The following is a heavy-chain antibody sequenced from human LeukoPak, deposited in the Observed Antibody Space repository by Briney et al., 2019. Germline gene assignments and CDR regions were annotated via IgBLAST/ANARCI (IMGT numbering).Heavy chain of an antibody. CDR2: IIPILNIT. J-gene: IGHJ6*02. CDR1: GGTFSSYT. D-gene: IGHD2-2*01. V-gene: IGHV1-69*02. Sequence: ASVKVSCKASGGTFSSYTISWVRQAPGQGLEWMGRIIPILNITDYAQNFQGRVTLTADKSTSTAYMELSTLRSEDTAVYYCAKDGVVVVATSVYYYYYGMTSGAKGPRSPSP. CDR3: AKDGVVVVATSVYYYYYGMTS.